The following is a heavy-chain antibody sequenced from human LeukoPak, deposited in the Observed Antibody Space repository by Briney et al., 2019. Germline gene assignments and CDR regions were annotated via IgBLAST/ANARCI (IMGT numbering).Heavy chain of an antibody. CDR2: IYTSGST. D-gene: IGHD3-10*01. CDR3: ARDRGCGSGSYFGFSGSWFDP. CDR1: GGSISSYY. J-gene: IGHJ5*02. Sequence: PSETLSLTSTVSGGSISSYYWSWIRQPAGKGLEWIGRIYTSGSTNYNPSLKSRVTMSVDTSKNQFSLKLSSVTAADTAVYYCARDRGCGSGSYFGFSGSWFDPWGQGTLVTVSS. V-gene: IGHV4-4*07.